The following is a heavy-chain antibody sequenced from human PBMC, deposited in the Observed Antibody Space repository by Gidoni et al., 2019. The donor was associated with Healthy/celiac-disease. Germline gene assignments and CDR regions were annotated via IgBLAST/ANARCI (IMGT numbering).Heavy chain of an antibody. CDR3: ARKITGTTTDGYRDV. CDR2: SDWDDDT. J-gene: IGHJ6*03. CDR1: GFSLSTSGMC. Sequence: QVTLRESGPALVKPTQTLTLTCTFSGFSLSTSGMCVSWIRQPPGKALERRARSDWDDDTYYSTSLKTRLTISKDTSKSQVVLTMTNMDPVDTATYYCARKITGTTTDGYRDVWGKGTTVTVSS. D-gene: IGHD1-7*01. V-gene: IGHV2-70*15.